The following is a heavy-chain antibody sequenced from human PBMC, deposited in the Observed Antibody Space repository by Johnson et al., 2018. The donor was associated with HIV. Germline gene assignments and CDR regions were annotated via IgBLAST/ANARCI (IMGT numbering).Heavy chain of an antibody. V-gene: IGHV3-30*04. CDR1: GFTFSTYA. J-gene: IGHJ3*02. Sequence: QVQLVESGGGVVQPGRSLRLSCAASGFTFSTYAMHWVRQAPGKGLEWVAVISSDESNKYFADSVKGRFTISRDNSKNTLYLQMNSLRAEDTAVYYCANSYSSSSGNNDYAFDIWGQGTMVTVSS. D-gene: IGHD6-6*01. CDR2: ISSDESNK. CDR3: ANSYSSSSGNNDYAFDI.